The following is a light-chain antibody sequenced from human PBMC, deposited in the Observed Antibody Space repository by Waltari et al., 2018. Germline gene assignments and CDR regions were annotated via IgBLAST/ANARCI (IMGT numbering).Light chain of an antibody. Sequence: DVVMTQSPLSLTVTLGQSASLSCRSSQSLVHSGSGNTYFNWFQQRPGQSPRRLIYKVSNRGSGVPDRFSGSGSGTDFTLTISSLEPEDFATYYCQQSNTFPLTFGGGTKVEIK. J-gene: IGKJ4*01. V-gene: IGKV2-30*02. CDR2: KVS. CDR3: QQSNTFPLT. CDR1: QSLVHSGSGNTY.